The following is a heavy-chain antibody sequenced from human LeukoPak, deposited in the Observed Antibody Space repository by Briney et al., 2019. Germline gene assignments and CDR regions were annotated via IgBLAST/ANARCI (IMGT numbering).Heavy chain of an antibody. CDR2: FNPNSGGT. V-gene: IGHV1-2*02. D-gene: IGHD5-18*01. Sequence: EASVKVSCKASGYTFTGYYMHWVRQAPGQGLEWMGWFNPNSGGTNYAQKFQGRVTMTRDTSISTAYMELSRLRSDDTAVYYCARDVTGYSYGYFDYWGQGTLVTVSS. CDR3: ARDVTGYSYGYFDY. CDR1: GYTFTGYY. J-gene: IGHJ4*02.